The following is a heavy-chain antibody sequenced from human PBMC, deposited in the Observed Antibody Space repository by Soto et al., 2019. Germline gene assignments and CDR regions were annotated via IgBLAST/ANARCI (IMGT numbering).Heavy chain of an antibody. CDR3: ARGSSGFYDY. CDR2: FYSGDSDT. J-gene: IGHJ4*02. V-gene: IGHV5-51*01. Sequence: GESLKISCKGSGYSFANYCIAWVRQMPGKGLEWMGIFYSGDSDTRYSPSFQGQVVISGDKSINTAYLQWTSLKASDTAMYYCARGSSGFYDYWGQGTLVTVS. D-gene: IGHD6-19*01. CDR1: GYSFANYC.